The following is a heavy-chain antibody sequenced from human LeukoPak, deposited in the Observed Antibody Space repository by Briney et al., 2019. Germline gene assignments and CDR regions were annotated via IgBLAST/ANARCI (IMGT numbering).Heavy chain of an antibody. CDR1: GLSFSRYW. V-gene: IGHV3-7*01. CDR2: IGEDGSEK. CDR3: ARAGSRGSVDF. D-gene: IGHD6-19*01. J-gene: IGHJ4*02. Sequence: GGSLRLSCPASGLSFSRYWMSWVRQAPGKGLEWVANIGEDGSEKYYVDSVEGRFTISRDNVKNSLYLQMNSLRAEDTAVYFCARAGSRGSVDFWGQGTLVTVSS.